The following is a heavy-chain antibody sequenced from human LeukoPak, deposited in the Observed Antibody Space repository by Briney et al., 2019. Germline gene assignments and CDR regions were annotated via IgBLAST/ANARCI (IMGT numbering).Heavy chain of an antibody. CDR3: ARSSYYYYYMDV. CDR1: GFTFSSYA. CDR2: ISYDGSNK. V-gene: IGHV3-30*01. J-gene: IGHJ6*03. Sequence: GGYLRLYCAASGFTFSSYAMHWVRQAQGNGLEWGAVISYDGSNKYYADSVKGRFTISRDNSKNTLYLQMNSLRAEDTAVYYCARSSYYYYYMDVWGKGTTVTVSS.